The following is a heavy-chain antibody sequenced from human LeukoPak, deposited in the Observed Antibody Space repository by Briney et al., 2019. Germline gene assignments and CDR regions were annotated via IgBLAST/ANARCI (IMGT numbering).Heavy chain of an antibody. V-gene: IGHV3-21*01. CDR3: ARAPQENDYGDY. CDR2: ISSSSSYI. Sequence: GGSLRLSCVASGFPFDDYSMHWVRQAPGKGLEWVSSISSSSSYIYYADSVKGRFTISRDNAKNSLYLQMNSLRAEDTAVYYCARAPQENDYGDYWGQGTLVTVSS. J-gene: IGHJ4*02. CDR1: GFPFDDYS.